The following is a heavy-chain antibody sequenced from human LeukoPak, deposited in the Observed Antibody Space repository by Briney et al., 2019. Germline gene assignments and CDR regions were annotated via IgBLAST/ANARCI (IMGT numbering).Heavy chain of an antibody. CDR1: GFTFSNYS. D-gene: IGHD2-2*02. J-gene: IGHJ4*02. Sequence: GSLRLSCAASGFTFSNYSMSWVRQAPGKGLEWVSSISGSDTSTYYADSVKGRFTISRDNSKNTLELQMNSLRAEDTAVYYCTKARSASSSSCYNYWGQGILVTVSS. V-gene: IGHV3-23*01. CDR3: TKARSASSSSCYNY. CDR2: ISGSDTST.